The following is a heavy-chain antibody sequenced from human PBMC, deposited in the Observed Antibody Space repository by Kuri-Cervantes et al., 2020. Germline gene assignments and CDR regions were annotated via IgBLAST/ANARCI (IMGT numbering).Heavy chain of an antibody. V-gene: IGHV3-30-3*01. D-gene: IGHD3-10*01. CDR3: AKDGWFGDLGD. CDR1: GFTLSSYA. J-gene: IGHJ4*02. CDR2: ISYDGSNK. Sequence: GGSLRLSCAASGFTLSSYAMHWVRQAPGKGLEWVAVISYDGSNKYYADSVKVRFTISRDNSKNTLYLQMNSLRAEDTAVYYCAKDGWFGDLGDWGQGTLVTVSS.